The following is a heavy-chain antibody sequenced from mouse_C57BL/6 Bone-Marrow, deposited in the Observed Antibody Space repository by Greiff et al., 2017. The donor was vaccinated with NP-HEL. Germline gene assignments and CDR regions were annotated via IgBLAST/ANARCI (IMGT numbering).Heavy chain of an antibody. J-gene: IGHJ3*01. D-gene: IGHD3-2*02. CDR1: GYTFTSYW. CDR2: IHPNSGST. V-gene: IGHV1-64*01. Sequence: QVQLQQPGAELVKPGASVKLSCKASGYTFTSYWMHWVKQRPGQGLEWIGMIHPNSGSTNYNEKFKSKATLTVDKSSSTAYMQLSSLTSEDSAVYYCASPDSSGYKFAYWGQGTLVTVSA. CDR3: ASPDSSGYKFAY.